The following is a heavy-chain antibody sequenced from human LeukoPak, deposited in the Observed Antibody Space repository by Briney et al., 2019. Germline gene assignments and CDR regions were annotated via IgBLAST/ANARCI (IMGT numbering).Heavy chain of an antibody. V-gene: IGHV3-30*18. CDR2: ISYDGSNK. D-gene: IGHD4-17*01. CDR1: GFTFSGYG. Sequence: PGGSLRLSCAASGFTFSGYGMHWVRQAPGKGLEWVAVISYDGSNKYYADSVKGRFTISRDNSKNTLYLQMNSLRAEDTAVYYCAKDLGTVTTGYFDYWGQGTLVTVSP. CDR3: AKDLGTVTTGYFDY. J-gene: IGHJ4*02.